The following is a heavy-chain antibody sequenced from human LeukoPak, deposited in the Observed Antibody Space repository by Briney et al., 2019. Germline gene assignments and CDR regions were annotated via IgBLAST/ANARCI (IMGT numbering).Heavy chain of an antibody. D-gene: IGHD3-3*01. J-gene: IGHJ4*02. CDR2: ISSNGKST. CDR3: AKDFWSGYYPDY. V-gene: IGHV3-64*04. CDR1: GFTLSSYA. Sequence: GGSLRLSCSASGFTLSSYALHWVRQAPGKGLEYVSAISSNGKSTYYADSVKGRFTISRDNSRNTLYLQMNSLRAEDTAKYYCAKDFWSGYYPDYWGQGTLVTVSS.